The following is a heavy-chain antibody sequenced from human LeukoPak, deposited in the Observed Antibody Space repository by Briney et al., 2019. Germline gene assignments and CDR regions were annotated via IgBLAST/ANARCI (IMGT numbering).Heavy chain of an antibody. CDR2: ISSSSSYI. CDR1: GFTFSSYS. Sequence: KPGGSLRLSCAASGFTFSSYSMNWVRQAPGKGLEWVSSISSSSSYICYADSVKGRFTISRDNAKNSLYLQMNSLRAEDTAVYYCAREGYDYWGQGTLVTVSS. J-gene: IGHJ4*02. V-gene: IGHV3-21*01. CDR3: AREGYDY. D-gene: IGHD5-12*01.